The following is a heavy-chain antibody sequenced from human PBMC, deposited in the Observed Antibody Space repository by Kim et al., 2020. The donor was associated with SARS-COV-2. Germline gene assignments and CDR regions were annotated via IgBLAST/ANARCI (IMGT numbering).Heavy chain of an antibody. D-gene: IGHD3-16*01. CDR2: NP. Sequence: NPTYAQGFTGRFVFSLDTSVSTAYLQISSLKAEDTAVYYCARDGGNYFDYWGQGTLVTVSS. J-gene: IGHJ4*02. V-gene: IGHV7-4-1*02. CDR3: ARDGGNYFDY.